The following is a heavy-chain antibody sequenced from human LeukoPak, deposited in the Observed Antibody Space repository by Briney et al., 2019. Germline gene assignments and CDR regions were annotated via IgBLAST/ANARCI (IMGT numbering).Heavy chain of an antibody. Sequence: ASVKVSCKASGYTFTSYGISWVRQAPGQGLEWMGWISAYNGNTNYAQKLQGRVTMTTDTSTSTAYMELRSLRSDDTAVYYCARARYCSSYSCYKDYWGQGTLVTVSS. D-gene: IGHD2-2*02. CDR2: ISAYNGNT. CDR3: ARARYCSSYSCYKDY. CDR1: GYTFTSYG. V-gene: IGHV1-18*01. J-gene: IGHJ4*02.